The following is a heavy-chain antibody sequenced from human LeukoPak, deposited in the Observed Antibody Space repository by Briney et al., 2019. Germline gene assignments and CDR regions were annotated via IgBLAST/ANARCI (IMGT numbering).Heavy chain of an antibody. CDR1: GGSISSGGYS. D-gene: IGHD3-22*01. J-gene: IGHJ4*02. Sequence: SQTLSLTCAVSGGSISSGGYSWGWIRQPPGKGLEWIGSIYYSGSTYYNPSLKSRVTISVDTSKNQFPLKLSSVTAADTAVYYCARAAGNYYDSSGYYSWGQGTLVTVSS. CDR3: ARAAGNYYDSSGYYS. V-gene: IGHV4-39*06. CDR2: IYYSGST.